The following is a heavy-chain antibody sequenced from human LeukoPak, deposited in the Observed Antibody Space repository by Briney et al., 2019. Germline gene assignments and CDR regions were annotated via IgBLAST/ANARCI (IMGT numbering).Heavy chain of an antibody. CDR1: GYTFTSYY. CDR3: ARGAGSYFDY. CDR2: IIPIFGTA. D-gene: IGHD3-10*01. V-gene: IGHV1-69*13. J-gene: IGHJ4*02. Sequence: GASVKVSCKASGYTFTSYYMQWMRQAPGQGLEWMGGIIPIFGTANYAQKFQGRVTITADESTSTAYMELSSLRSEDTAVYYCARGAGSYFDYWGQGTLVTVSS.